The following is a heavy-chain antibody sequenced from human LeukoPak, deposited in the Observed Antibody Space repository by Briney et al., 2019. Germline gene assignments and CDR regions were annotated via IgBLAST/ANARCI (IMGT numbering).Heavy chain of an antibody. CDR1: GFTFSSYG. Sequence: GGSLRLASAASGFTFSSYGMHWVRQAPGKGLEWVAVISYDGSNKYYADSVKGRFTISRDNSKNTLYLQMNSLRSEDTAVYYCARVKYYDSSGYLTPYFDYWGQGTLVTVSS. D-gene: IGHD3-22*01. V-gene: IGHV3-30*03. CDR3: ARVKYYDSSGYLTPYFDY. CDR2: ISYDGSNK. J-gene: IGHJ4*02.